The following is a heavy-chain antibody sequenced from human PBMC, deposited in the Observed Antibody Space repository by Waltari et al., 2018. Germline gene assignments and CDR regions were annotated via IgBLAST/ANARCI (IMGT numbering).Heavy chain of an antibody. CDR3: SRGKYSSGWYGRY. CDR2: IRTKAYGGTT. J-gene: IGHJ4*02. CDR1: GFTFGGYA. Sequence: EVQLVESGGGLVQPGRSLRLSCTASGFTFGGYAMNWYRQAPGKGLEWVGFIRTKAYGGTTEYAASVKGRFTISRDDSKSIAYLQMNSLKTEDTAVYYCSRGKYSSGWYGRYWGQGTLVTVSS. D-gene: IGHD6-19*01. V-gene: IGHV3-49*03.